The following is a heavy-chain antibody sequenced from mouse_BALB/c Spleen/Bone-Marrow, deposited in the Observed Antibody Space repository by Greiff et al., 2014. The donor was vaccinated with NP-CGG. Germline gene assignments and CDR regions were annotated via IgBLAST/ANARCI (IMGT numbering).Heavy chain of an antibody. Sequence: EVQLQQSGAELVKPGASVKLSCTASGFNIKVTYMHWVKQRPEQGLEWIGRIDPANGNTKYDPKFQGKATITADTSSNTAYLQLSSLTSEDTAVYYCAGDGAYWGQGTLVTVSA. V-gene: IGHV14-3*02. D-gene: IGHD3-3*01. CDR1: GFNIKVTY. J-gene: IGHJ3*01. CDR3: AGDGAY. CDR2: IDPANGNT.